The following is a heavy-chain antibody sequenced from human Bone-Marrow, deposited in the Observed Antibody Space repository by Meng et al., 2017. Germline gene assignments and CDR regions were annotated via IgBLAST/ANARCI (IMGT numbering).Heavy chain of an antibody. Sequence: SETLSLTCTVSGGSTSSSSYYWGWIRQPPGKGLEWIGSIYYSGSTYYNPSLKSRVTISVDTSKNQFSLKLSSVTAADTAVYYCARVGDYYGSGSYYKRISGYYFDYWGQGTLVTVSS. J-gene: IGHJ4*02. D-gene: IGHD3-10*01. CDR2: IYYSGST. V-gene: IGHV4-39*07. CDR1: GGSTSSSSYY. CDR3: ARVGDYYGSGSYYKRISGYYFDY.